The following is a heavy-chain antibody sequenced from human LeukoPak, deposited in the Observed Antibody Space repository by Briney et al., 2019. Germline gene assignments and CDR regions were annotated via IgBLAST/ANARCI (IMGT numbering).Heavy chain of an antibody. J-gene: IGHJ4*02. V-gene: IGHV3-33*01. CDR1: GFTFSSYG. Sequence: GGSLRLSCAASGFTFSSYGMHWVRQAPGKGLEWVAVIWYDGSNKYYADSVKGRFTISRDNSKNTLYLQMNSRRAEDTAVYYCARRGGASGSYLVYWGQGTLVTVSS. D-gene: IGHD1-26*01. CDR3: ARRGGASGSYLVY. CDR2: IWYDGSNK.